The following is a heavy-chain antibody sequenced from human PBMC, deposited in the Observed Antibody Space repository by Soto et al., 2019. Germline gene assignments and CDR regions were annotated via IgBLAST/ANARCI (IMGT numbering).Heavy chain of an antibody. CDR1: GDIFTNYS. CDR2: INAANGNT. V-gene: IGHV1-3*01. CDR3: ARRSRDGDGTFDL. D-gene: IGHD1-26*01. Sequence: ASVKVSCKASGDIFTNYSFHWVRQAPGQGLEWMGRINAANGNTEYSQKFQGRVTITRDTSASAAYMEVSSLRYEDTAVYYCARRSRDGDGTFDLWGQGTLVTVSS. J-gene: IGHJ4*02.